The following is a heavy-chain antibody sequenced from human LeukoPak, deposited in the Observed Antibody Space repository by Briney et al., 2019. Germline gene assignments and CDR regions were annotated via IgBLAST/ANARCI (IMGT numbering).Heavy chain of an antibody. CDR3: AREYYYDTSGYSIPAFDY. CDR2: INPNDGST. Sequence: ASVKVSCKASGYTLSNYYMHWVRQAPGQGLEWMGIINPNDGSTSYAQKLQGRITMTTDTSTSTAYMELRSLRSDDTAVYYCAREYYYDTSGYSIPAFDYWGQGTLVTVSS. J-gene: IGHJ4*02. CDR1: GYTLSNYY. D-gene: IGHD3-22*01. V-gene: IGHV1-46*01.